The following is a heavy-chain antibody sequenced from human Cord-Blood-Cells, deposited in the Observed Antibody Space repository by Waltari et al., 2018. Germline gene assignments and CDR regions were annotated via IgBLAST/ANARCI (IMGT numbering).Heavy chain of an antibody. CDR1: GGSFSGYY. V-gene: IGHV4-34*01. CDR2: INHSGST. CDR3: ARTVYSGSSFDY. Sequence: VQLQQWGAGLLKPSDTLSLTCAVYGGSFSGYYWSWIRQPPGKGLEWIGEINHSGSTNYNPSLKSRVTISVDTSKNQFSLKLSSVTAADTAVYYCARTVYSGSSFDYWGQGTLVTVSS. J-gene: IGHJ4*02. D-gene: IGHD1-26*01.